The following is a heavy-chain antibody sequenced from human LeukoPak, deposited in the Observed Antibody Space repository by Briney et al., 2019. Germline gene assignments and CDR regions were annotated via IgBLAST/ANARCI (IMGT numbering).Heavy chain of an antibody. CDR2: IIPIFGTA. Sequence: SVKVSCKASVGTFTSYAISWVRQAPGQGLEWMGGIIPIFGTANHSQKFQGRVTITADESTSTAYMELSSLRSEDTAVYYCAWVNIVVVPAAMSRYGMDVWGQGTTVTVSS. V-gene: IGHV1-69*01. CDR3: AWVNIVVVPAAMSRYGMDV. CDR1: VGTFTSYA. D-gene: IGHD2-2*01. J-gene: IGHJ6*02.